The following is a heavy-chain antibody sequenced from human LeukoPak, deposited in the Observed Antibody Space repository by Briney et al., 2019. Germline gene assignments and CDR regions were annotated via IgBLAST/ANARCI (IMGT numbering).Heavy chain of an antibody. CDR3: AKLIPTVDCSRTSCYGFDY. J-gene: IGHJ4*02. Sequence: GGSLRLSCAAPGFTFSSYAMTWVRQAPGKGLGWVSAITGDGANTYYADSVKGRFTISRDNSKNTLYLQMNSPRAEDTALYYCAKLIPTVDCSRTSCYGFDYWGQGTLVTVSS. V-gene: IGHV3-23*01. CDR2: ITGDGANT. D-gene: IGHD2-2*01. CDR1: GFTFSSYA.